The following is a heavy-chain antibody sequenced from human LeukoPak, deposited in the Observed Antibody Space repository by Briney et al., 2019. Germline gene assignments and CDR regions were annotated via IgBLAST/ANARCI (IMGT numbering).Heavy chain of an antibody. V-gene: IGHV3-53*04. Sequence: GGSLRLSCAASGFTVSSNYMSWVRQAPGKGLEWVSVIYSGGSTYYADSVKGRFTISRHNSKNTLYLQMNSLRAEDTAVYYCAREDRYGSGSFDYWDQGTLVTVSS. CDR3: AREDRYGSGSFDY. J-gene: IGHJ4*02. CDR1: GFTVSSNY. D-gene: IGHD3-10*01. CDR2: IYSGGST.